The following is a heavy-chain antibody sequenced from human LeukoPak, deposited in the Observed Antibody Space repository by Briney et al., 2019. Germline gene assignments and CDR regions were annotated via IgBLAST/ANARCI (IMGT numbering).Heavy chain of an antibody. J-gene: IGHJ4*02. D-gene: IGHD6-13*01. Sequence: GGSLRLSCAAPGFAFSSYGMPWVRKAPGKGLEWVAFIRYDGSNKYYADSVKGRFTISRDNSKNTLYLQMNSLRAEDTAVYYCAKDRTSGTSSSWFFDYWGQGTLVTVSS. CDR1: GFAFSSYG. CDR2: IRYDGSNK. CDR3: AKDRTSGTSSSWFFDY. V-gene: IGHV3-30*02.